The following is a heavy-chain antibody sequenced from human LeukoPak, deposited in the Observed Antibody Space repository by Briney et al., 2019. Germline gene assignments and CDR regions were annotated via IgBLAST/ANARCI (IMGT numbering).Heavy chain of an antibody. CDR3: ARDRYGDHLFDY. D-gene: IGHD4-17*01. V-gene: IGHV3-21*01. J-gene: IGHJ4*02. Sequence: PGRSLRLSCAASGFTFSDHYMDWVRQAPGKGLEWVSSISSSTNYIYYADSVKGRFTISRDNAKNSLYLQMNSLRAEDTAVYYCARDRYGDHLFDYWGQGTLVTVSS. CDR1: GFTFSDHY. CDR2: ISSSTNYI.